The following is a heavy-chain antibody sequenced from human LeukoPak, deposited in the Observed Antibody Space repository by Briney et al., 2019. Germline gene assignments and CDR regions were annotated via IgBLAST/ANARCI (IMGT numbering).Heavy chain of an antibody. J-gene: IGHJ4*02. D-gene: IGHD3-10*01. Sequence: ASVKVSCKASGYTFTSYGISWVRQAPGQGLEWMGWISAYNGNTNYAQKLQGRVTMTTDTSTSTAYMELSSLRSEDTAVYYCARGYYYGSGSYYPLDYWGQGTLVTVSS. CDR3: ARGYYYGSGSYYPLDY. CDR1: GYTFTSYG. CDR2: ISAYNGNT. V-gene: IGHV1-18*01.